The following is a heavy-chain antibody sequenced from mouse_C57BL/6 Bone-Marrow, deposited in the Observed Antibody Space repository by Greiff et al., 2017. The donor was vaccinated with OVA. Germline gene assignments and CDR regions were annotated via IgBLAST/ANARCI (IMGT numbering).Heavy chain of an antibody. CDR1: GYTFTSYG. J-gene: IGHJ3*01. Sequence: VQLQQSGAELVRPGSSVKMSCKTSGYTFTSYGINWVKQRPGQGLEWIGYIYIGNGYTEYNEKFKGKATLTSDTSSNTAYLQLSSLTSEDTAVYYCARDYGNYGAWFAYWGQGTLVTVSA. D-gene: IGHD2-1*01. V-gene: IGHV1-58*01. CDR2: IYIGNGYT. CDR3: ARDYGNYGAWFAY.